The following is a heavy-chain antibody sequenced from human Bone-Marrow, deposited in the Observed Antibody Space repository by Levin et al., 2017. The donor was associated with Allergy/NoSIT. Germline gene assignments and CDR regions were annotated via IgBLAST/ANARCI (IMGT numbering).Heavy chain of an antibody. D-gene: IGHD3-9*01. CDR2: IYHSGST. Sequence: SETLSLTCAVSGGSISSSNWWSWVRQPPGKGLEWIGEIYHSGSTNYNPSLKSRVTISVDKSKNQFSLKLSSVTAADTAVYYCATSPISILTGYPPLDYWGQGTLVTVSS. CDR3: ATSPISILTGYPPLDY. V-gene: IGHV4-4*02. CDR1: GGSISSSNW. J-gene: IGHJ4*02.